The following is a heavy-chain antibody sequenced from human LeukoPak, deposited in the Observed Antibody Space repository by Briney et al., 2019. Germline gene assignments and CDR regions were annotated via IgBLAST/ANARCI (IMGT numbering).Heavy chain of an antibody. CDR3: ARDLGLYDSSGYGFG. Sequence: GGSLRLSCAASGFTFSIYAMGWVRQAPGKGLEWVSSISSSSSYIYYGDSVKGRFTISRDNGKNSLYLQLNSLRAADTAIYYCARDLGLYDSSGYGFGWGQGTLVTVSS. J-gene: IGHJ4*02. CDR2: ISSSSSYI. V-gene: IGHV3-21*01. CDR1: GFTFSIYA. D-gene: IGHD3-22*01.